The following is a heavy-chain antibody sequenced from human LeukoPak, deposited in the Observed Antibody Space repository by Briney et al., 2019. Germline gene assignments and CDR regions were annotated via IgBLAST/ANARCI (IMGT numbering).Heavy chain of an antibody. J-gene: IGHJ4*02. CDR1: GGTFSSYA. Sequence: SVKVSCKASGGTFSSYAISWVRQAPGQGLEWMGRIIPIFGTANYAQKFQGRVTITTDESTSTAYMELSSLRSEDTAVYYCARDPGPEGYFDYWGQGTLVTVSS. CDR2: IIPIFGTA. V-gene: IGHV1-69*05. CDR3: ARDPGPEGYFDY.